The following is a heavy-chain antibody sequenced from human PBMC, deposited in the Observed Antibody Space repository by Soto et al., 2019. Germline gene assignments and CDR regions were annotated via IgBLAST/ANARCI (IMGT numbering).Heavy chain of an antibody. CDR3: ANAYRTYCTTPSCSLDP. CDR2: ISGRGGNT. J-gene: IGHJ5*02. CDR1: GFSFSSYA. Sequence: EVQLLESGGGSVQPGGSLRLSCAASGFSFSSYAMNWVRQAPGKGLDWVSGISGRGGNTYYADSVKGRFTISRDYSQSTLSLPMNSLRAEDKAVYYCANAYRTYCTTPSCSLDPCGQGPLVTVSS. V-gene: IGHV3-23*01. D-gene: IGHD2-2*01.